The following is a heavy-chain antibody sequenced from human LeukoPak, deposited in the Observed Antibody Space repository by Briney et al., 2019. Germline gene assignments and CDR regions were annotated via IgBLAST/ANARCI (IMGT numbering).Heavy chain of an antibody. J-gene: IGHJ4*02. CDR2: ISGSGGST. V-gene: IGHV3-23*01. CDR3: AKQGKAVGYFDY. Sequence: GGSLRLSCAASGFTFSSYWMSWVRQAPGKGLEWVSAISGSGGSTYYADSVKGRFTISRDNSKNTLYLQMNSLRAEDTAVYYCAKQGKAVGYFDYWPGNPGHRLL. CDR1: GFTFSSYW. D-gene: IGHD6-19*01.